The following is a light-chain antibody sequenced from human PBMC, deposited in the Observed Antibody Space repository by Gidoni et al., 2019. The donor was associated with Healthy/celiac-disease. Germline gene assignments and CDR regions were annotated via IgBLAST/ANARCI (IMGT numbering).Light chain of an antibody. CDR2: LGS. V-gene: IGKV2-28*01. Sequence: IVLTQSPLSLPVTPGEPASISCRSSQCLLHRNGYNYLDWYLQKPGQSPQLLIYLGSNRASGVPDRFSGSGSGTDFTLKISRVEAEDVGVYYCMQDLQTPRTFGQGTKVEIK. CDR3: MQDLQTPRT. J-gene: IGKJ1*01. CDR1: QCLLHRNGYNY.